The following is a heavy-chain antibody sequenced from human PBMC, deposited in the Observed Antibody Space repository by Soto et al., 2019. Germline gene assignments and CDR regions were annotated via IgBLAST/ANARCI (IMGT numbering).Heavy chain of an antibody. CDR3: ARVQIWPGHNWLDT. J-gene: IGHJ5*02. D-gene: IGHD5-18*01. CDR1: GGSIRSGGDY. CDR2: IYYSGST. Sequence: SETLSLTCTVSGGSIRSGGDYLSWIRQHPGKGLEWIGYIYYSGSTYCNPSLKSRVTISVDTSKNQFSLKLSSVTAADTAVYYCARVQIWPGHNWLDTWGQGTLVTVSS. V-gene: IGHV4-31*03.